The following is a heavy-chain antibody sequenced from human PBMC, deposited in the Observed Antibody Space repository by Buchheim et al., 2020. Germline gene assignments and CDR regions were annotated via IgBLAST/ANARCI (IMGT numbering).Heavy chain of an antibody. CDR3: ARDNDLHNSGIDY. V-gene: IGHV3-33*08. CDR1: GFTFSSYS. D-gene: IGHD1-1*01. Sequence: VQLVESGGGLVQPGGSLRLSCAASGFTFSSYSMNWVRQAPGKGLEWVAVIWYDGSNKYYADSVKGRFTISRDNSKNTLYLQMNSLRAEDTAVYYCARDNDLHNSGIDYWGQGTL. J-gene: IGHJ4*02. CDR2: IWYDGSNK.